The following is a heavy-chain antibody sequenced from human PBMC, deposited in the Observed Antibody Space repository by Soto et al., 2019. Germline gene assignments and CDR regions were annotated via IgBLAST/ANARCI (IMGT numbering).Heavy chain of an antibody. V-gene: IGHV1-18*01. Sequence: QVQLVQSGAEVKKPGASVKVSCKASGYTFTSYGISWVRQAPGQGLEWMGWISAYNGNTNYAQKLQGRVTMTTDTSTSTAYMELRSLRSDDTAVYYCAGSDYYDSSGYYYGFDYWGQGTLVTVSS. D-gene: IGHD3-22*01. CDR1: GYTFTSYG. CDR3: AGSDYYDSSGYYYGFDY. CDR2: ISAYNGNT. J-gene: IGHJ4*02.